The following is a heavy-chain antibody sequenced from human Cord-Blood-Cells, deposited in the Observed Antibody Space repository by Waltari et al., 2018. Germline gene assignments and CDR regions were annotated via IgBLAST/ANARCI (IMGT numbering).Heavy chain of an antibody. D-gene: IGHD3-3*01. CDR1: GFTFSSYW. V-gene: IGHV3-74*01. CDR3: ARDADFWSGYYRNWYFDL. CDR2: INSDGSST. J-gene: IGHJ2*01. Sequence: VQLVESGGGLVQPGGSLRLSCAASGFTFSSYWMHWVRQAPGKGLVWVSRINSDGSSTSYADSVKGRFTISRDNAKNTLYLQMNSLRAEDTAVYYCARDADFWSGYYRNWYFDLWGRGTLVTVSS.